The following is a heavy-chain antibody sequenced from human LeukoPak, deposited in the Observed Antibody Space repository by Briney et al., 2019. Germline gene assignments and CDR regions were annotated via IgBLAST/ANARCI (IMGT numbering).Heavy chain of an antibody. CDR3: ARQTYYGSGTGGDAFDI. V-gene: IGHV5-51*01. Sequence: GESLKISCKGSGYNFTTYWIGWVRQMPGKGLEWMAIIYPRDSDTRYSPSFQGQVTISADKSISTAYLQWSSLKASDTAMYYCARQTYYGSGTGGDAFDIWGQGTMVTVSS. CDR1: GYNFTTYW. D-gene: IGHD3-10*01. J-gene: IGHJ3*02. CDR2: IYPRDSDT.